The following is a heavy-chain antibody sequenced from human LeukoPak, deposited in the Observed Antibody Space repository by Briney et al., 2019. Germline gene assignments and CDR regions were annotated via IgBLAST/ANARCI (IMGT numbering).Heavy chain of an antibody. CDR1: GGSITNYY. CDR2: VSYGGIT. CDR3: ARSGWNNGKAYFQA. J-gene: IGHJ1*01. V-gene: IGHV4-59*01. Sequence: PSETLSLTCAVSGGSITNYYWSWIRQPPGKGQEWIGYVSYGGITKYHPSLKSRVTISIDSWKTHLSLRLTSVTAADTAVYYCARSGWNNGKAYFQAWGQGTLVIVSS. D-gene: IGHD2-8*01.